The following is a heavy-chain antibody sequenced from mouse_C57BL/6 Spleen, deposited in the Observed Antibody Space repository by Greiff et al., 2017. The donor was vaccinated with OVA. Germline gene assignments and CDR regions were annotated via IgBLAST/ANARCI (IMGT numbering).Heavy chain of an antibody. J-gene: IGHJ2*01. CDR1: GFTFSSYA. CDR2: ISDGGSYT. CDR3: ARDPDY. Sequence: EVKLVESGGGLVKPGGSLKLSCAASGFTFSSYAMSWVRQTPEKRLEWVATISDGGSYTYYPANVKGRFTISRDNAKNNLYLQMSHLKSEDTAMYYCARDPDYWGQGTTLTVSS. V-gene: IGHV5-4*01.